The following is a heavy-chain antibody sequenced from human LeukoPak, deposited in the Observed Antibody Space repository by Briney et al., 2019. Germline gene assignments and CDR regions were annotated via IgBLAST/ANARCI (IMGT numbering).Heavy chain of an antibody. CDR2: ISDSGVTE. Sequence: GGSLRLSCTASGFTFDDSGMTWVRQAPGQGLDWVSGISDSGVTEYYADSVKGRFTISRDNSKSTLYLQMNSLRAEDTAVYYCANLNAPYWGNFDYWGQGTLVTVSS. J-gene: IGHJ4*02. V-gene: IGHV3-23*01. D-gene: IGHD3-16*01. CDR3: ANLNAPYWGNFDY. CDR1: GFTFDDSG.